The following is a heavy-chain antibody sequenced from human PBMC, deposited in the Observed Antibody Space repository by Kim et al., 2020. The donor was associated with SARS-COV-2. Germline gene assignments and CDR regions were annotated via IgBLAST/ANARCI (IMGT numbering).Heavy chain of an antibody. CDR1: GGTFSSYA. Sequence: SVKVSCKASGGTFSSYAISWVRQAPGQGLEWMGGIIPIFGTANYAQKFQGRVTITADESTSTAYMELSSLRSEDTAVYYCARVRTGSDLVDYYGMDVWGQGTTVTVSS. D-gene: IGHD3-9*01. CDR3: ARVRTGSDLVDYYGMDV. CDR2: IIPIFGTA. V-gene: IGHV1-69*13. J-gene: IGHJ6*02.